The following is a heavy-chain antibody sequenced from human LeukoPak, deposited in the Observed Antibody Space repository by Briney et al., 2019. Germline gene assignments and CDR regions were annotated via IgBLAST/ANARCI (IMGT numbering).Heavy chain of an antibody. J-gene: IGHJ4*02. CDR2: IYYKGSS. CDR1: NGSLNSYY. D-gene: IGHD2-15*01. CDR3: ARGRFELPY. Sequence: SETLSLTCTVSNGSLNSYYWSWVRQPPGKGLQFIGFIYYKGSSNYNPSLKSRVTFAVDTSNNQFFLRLTSVTAADTALYYCARGRFELPYWGQGTLVTASS. V-gene: IGHV4-59*01.